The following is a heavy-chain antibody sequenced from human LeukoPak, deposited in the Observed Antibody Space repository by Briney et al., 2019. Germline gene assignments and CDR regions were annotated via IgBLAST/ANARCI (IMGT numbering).Heavy chain of an antibody. D-gene: IGHD2-21*02. J-gene: IGHJ4*02. CDR2: IKEDGTET. CDR3: AKGGGDCL. V-gene: IGHV3-7*03. CDR1: GFMFSSNW. Sequence: PGGSLRLSCAASGFMFSSNWMSWVRLAPGKGLEWVANIKEDGTETYYVDSVKGRFTISRGNSKNTLYLQMNSLRAEDTAVYYCAKGGGDCLWGQGTLVTVSS.